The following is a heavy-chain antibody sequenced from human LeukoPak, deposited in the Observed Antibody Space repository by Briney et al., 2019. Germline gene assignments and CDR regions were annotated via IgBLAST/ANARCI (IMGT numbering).Heavy chain of an antibody. CDR3: ASRWELLH. CDR1: GFTSSSYW. D-gene: IGHD1-26*01. V-gene: IGHV3-74*01. Sequence: GGSLRLSCVASGFTSSSYWMHWVRQAPGKGLVWVSRINSDGSSTDYVDSVKGRFTISRGSARNTVYLQMNSLRAEDTAVYYCASRWELLHWGQGTLVTVSS. J-gene: IGHJ4*02. CDR2: INSDGSST.